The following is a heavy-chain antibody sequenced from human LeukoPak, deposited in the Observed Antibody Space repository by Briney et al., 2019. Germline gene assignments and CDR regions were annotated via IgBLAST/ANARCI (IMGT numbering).Heavy chain of an antibody. CDR2: ISYSGSI. CDR3: ARVIAVSPGLREVGWLDP. V-gene: IGHV4-31*01. J-gene: IGHJ5*02. Sequence: SQTLSLTCTVSGASLHSGINFWNWLRQHPGKGLEWLAFISYSGSIWYSPALKSQASISENTSANQSTVKMTSLTAGDTSVYYCARVIAVSPGLREVGWLDPWGQGTLVTVSS. CDR1: GASLHSGINF. D-gene: IGHD3-9*01.